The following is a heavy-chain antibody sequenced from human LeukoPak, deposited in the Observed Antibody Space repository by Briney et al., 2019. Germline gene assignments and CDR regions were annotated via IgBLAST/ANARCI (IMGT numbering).Heavy chain of an antibody. J-gene: IGHJ4*02. CDR2: ISGSGSST. Sequence: PGGSLRLSCAASGFTFSSYAMSWVRQSPGKGLEWVSTISGSGSSTYYADSVKGRFTISRDNSKNTLDLQMNSLRAEDTAVYYCAKAHGECAAAAGLLDYWGQGTLATVSS. D-gene: IGHD6-13*01. CDR3: AKAHGECAAAAGLLDY. CDR1: GFTFSSYA. V-gene: IGHV3-23*01.